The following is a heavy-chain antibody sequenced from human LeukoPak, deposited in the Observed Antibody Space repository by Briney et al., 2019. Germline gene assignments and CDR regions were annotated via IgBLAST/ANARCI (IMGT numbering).Heavy chain of an antibody. D-gene: IGHD4-17*01. CDR3: ARDLGLGVTTGYFDY. Sequence: PGGSLRLSCAASGFTFSSYEMNWVRQAPGKGLEWVAIASYDGTYKYYADSVKGRFTFSRDNSRNTLYLQMTSLRAEDTALYYCARDLGLGVTTGYFDYWGQGTLVTVSS. V-gene: IGHV3-30*04. CDR1: GFTFSSYE. CDR2: ASYDGTYK. J-gene: IGHJ4*02.